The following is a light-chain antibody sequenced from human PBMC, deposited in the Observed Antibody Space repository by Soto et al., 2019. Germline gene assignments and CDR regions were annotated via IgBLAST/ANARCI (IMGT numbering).Light chain of an antibody. CDR2: CAS. V-gene: IGKV3-15*01. Sequence: EIVMTQSPATLSVSPGERATLSCRASQSVCRNFSGYQQKPGQAPRLLIYCASTRATAILARFSGSGSGTEFTLTISSLQSEDFAIYSCQQYNHWPPLTFGGGTKVEIK. J-gene: IGKJ4*01. CDR3: QQYNHWPPLT. CDR1: QSVCRN.